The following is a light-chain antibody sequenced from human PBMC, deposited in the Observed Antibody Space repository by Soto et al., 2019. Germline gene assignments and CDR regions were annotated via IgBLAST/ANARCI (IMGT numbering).Light chain of an antibody. V-gene: IGKV3-20*01. Sequence: EIVLTQSPATLSLSPGETATPSCRASQSVRSHLAWFQQKPGQAPRLLIYGASSRATGIPDRFSGSGSGTDFTLTISRLEPEDFAVYYCQQYGSSPGSTFGQGTRLEIK. CDR1: QSVRSH. CDR3: QQYGSSPGST. CDR2: GAS. J-gene: IGKJ5*01.